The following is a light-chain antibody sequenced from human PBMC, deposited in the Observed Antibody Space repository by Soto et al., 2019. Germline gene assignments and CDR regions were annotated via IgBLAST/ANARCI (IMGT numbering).Light chain of an antibody. J-gene: IGKJ4*01. V-gene: IGKV3-15*01. CDR2: GAS. CDR1: QSVSSSY. CDR3: QRYNNWPLT. Sequence: EVVLTQSPGTLSLSPGERATLSCRASQSVSSSYLAWYQQKPGQAPRLLIYGASTRATGVPARFSGSGSGTEFTLTINSLQSEDFAAYYCQRYNNWPLTFGGGTKVAIK.